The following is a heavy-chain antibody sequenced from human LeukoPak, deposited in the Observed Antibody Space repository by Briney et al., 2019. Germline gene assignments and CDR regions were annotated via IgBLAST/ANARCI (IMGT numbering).Heavy chain of an antibody. CDR1: GYTFTGYY. CDR2: INPNSGGT. D-gene: IGHD1-26*01. Sequence: ASVKVSFKASGYTFTGYYMHWVRQAPGQGLEWMGRINPNSGGTNYAQKFQGRVTMTRDTSISTAYMELSRLRSEDTGVYYCARTIVRAIRHVYWRQGTLVSVSS. V-gene: IGHV1-2*05. J-gene: IGHJ4*02. CDR3: ARTIVRAIRHVY.